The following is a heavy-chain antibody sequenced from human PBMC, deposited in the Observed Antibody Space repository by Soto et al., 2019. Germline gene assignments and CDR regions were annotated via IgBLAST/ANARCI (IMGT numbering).Heavy chain of an antibody. CDR1: GFTFSSFT. CDR3: ATSNLARSGSDTTR. CDR2: ITTSSNFI. Sequence: GGSLRLSCAASGFTFSSFTMIWVRQAPGKGLEWVSSITTSSNFIYYADSVKGRFTISRDNVKNSLYLQMNSLRAEDTAVYYCATSNLARSGSDTTRWGQGTLVTVSS. J-gene: IGHJ4*02. D-gene: IGHD3-10*01. V-gene: IGHV3-21*01.